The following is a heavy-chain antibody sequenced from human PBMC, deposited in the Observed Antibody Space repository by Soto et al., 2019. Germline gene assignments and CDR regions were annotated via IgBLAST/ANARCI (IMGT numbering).Heavy chain of an antibody. CDR1: GCSLTSSSG. CDR3: ARRPAAGVYYYYGMDV. D-gene: IGHD6-13*01. V-gene: IGHV4-4*02. Sequence: SETLSLTCACSGCSLTSSSGWSWVRQQPGKGLEWIGEIYHSGSTNYNPSLKSRVTISVDKSKNQFSLKLSSVAAADTAVYYCARRPAAGVYYYYGMDVWGQGTSV. J-gene: IGHJ6*02. CDR2: IYHSGST.